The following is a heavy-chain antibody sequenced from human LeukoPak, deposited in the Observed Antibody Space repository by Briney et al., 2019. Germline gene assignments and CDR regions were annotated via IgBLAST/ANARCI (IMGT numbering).Heavy chain of an antibody. CDR2: IYYSGST. V-gene: IGHV4-39*07. Sequence: SETLSLTCTVPGGSISSSSYYWGWIRQPPGKGLEWIGGIYYSGSTNYNPSLKSRVTISVDTSKNQFSLKLSSVTAADTAVYYCARGPFYYDSSGYYYWFDPWGQGTLVTVSS. J-gene: IGHJ5*02. CDR3: ARGPFYYDSSGYYYWFDP. CDR1: GGSISSSSYY. D-gene: IGHD3-22*01.